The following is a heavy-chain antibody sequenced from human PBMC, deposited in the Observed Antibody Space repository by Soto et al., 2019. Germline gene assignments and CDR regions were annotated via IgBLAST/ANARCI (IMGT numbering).Heavy chain of an antibody. V-gene: IGHV2-70*01. CDR3: ARSLYDSSGYYYVRNLYFDY. J-gene: IGHJ4*02. CDR2: IDWDDDK. CDR1: GFSLSTSGMC. D-gene: IGHD3-22*01. Sequence: QTLTLTCTFSGFSLSTSGMCVSWIRQPPGKALEWLALIDWDDDKYYSTSLKTRLTISKDTSKNQVVLTMTNMDPVDTATYYCARSLYDSSGYYYVRNLYFDYWGQGTLVTVSS.